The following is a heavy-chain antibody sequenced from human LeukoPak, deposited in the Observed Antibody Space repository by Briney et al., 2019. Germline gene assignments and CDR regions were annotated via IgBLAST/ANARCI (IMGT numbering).Heavy chain of an antibody. CDR2: INPNSGGT. CDR3: ARGAAGGGYSYVDY. Sequence: ASVNVSCKASGYTFTSYGISWVRQAPGQGLEWMGWINPNSGGTNYAQKFQGRVTMTRDTSISTAYMELSRLRSDDTAVYYCARGAAGGGYSYVDYWGQGTLVTVSS. V-gene: IGHV1-2*02. J-gene: IGHJ4*02. D-gene: IGHD5-18*01. CDR1: GYTFTSYG.